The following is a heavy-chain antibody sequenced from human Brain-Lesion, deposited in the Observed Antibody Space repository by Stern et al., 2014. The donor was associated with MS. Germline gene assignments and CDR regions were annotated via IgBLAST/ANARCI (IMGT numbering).Heavy chain of an antibody. V-gene: IGHV1-2*02. J-gene: IGHJ6*02. Sequence: VHLVESGAEVKKPGASVKVSCKTSGYIFSGYYIHWVRQAPGQGLEWMAWMNPNTGGTTYAQKFQGRVTMSRDTSISTAYVELSSLTSDDTAVYYCARDQRGITIFGVVTDYYYLGMDVWGQGTTVTVSS. CDR2: MNPNTGGT. CDR3: ARDQRGITIFGVVTDYYYLGMDV. D-gene: IGHD3-3*01. CDR1: GYIFSGYY.